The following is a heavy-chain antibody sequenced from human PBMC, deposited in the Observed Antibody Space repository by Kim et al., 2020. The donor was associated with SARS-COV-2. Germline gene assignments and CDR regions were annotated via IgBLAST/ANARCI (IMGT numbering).Heavy chain of an antibody. CDR1: GFTFSDYY. D-gene: IGHD7-27*01. J-gene: IGHJ2*01. CDR2: ISSSGSTI. CDR3: AREAKLGMKVNWYFDL. V-gene: IGHV3-11*01. Sequence: GGSLRLSCAASGFTFSDYYMSWIRQAPGKGLEWVSYISSSGSTIYYADSVKGRFTISRDNAKNSLYLQMNSLRAEDTAVYYCAREAKLGMKVNWYFDLWGRGTLVTVSS.